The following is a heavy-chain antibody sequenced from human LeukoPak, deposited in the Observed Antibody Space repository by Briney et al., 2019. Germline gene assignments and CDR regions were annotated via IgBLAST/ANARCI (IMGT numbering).Heavy chain of an antibody. CDR1: GYSFTSYW. V-gene: IGHV5-51*01. CDR2: IYPGDSGT. D-gene: IGHD1-26*01. J-gene: IGHJ5*02. Sequence: GESLKISCKGSGYSFTSYWIGWVRQMPGKGLEWMGIIYPGDSGTRYSPSFQGQVTISADKSISTAYLQWSSLKASDTAMYYCARHSGGPGTDGWFDPWGQGTLVTVSS. CDR3: ARHSGGPGTDGWFDP.